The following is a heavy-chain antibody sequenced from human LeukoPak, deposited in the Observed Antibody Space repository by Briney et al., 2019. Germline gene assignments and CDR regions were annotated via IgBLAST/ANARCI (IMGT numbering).Heavy chain of an antibody. D-gene: IGHD4-17*01. CDR1: GGTFSSYA. CDR2: IIPIFGTA. V-gene: IGHV1-69*13. J-gene: IGHJ6*02. CDR3: ARVGPYGDYGEWYYYYGMDV. Sequence: SVKVSCKASGGTFSSYAISWVRRAPGQGLEWMGGIIPIFGTANYAQKFQGRVTITADESTSTAYMELSSLRSEDTAVYYCARVGPYGDYGEWYYYYGMDVWGQGTTVTVSS.